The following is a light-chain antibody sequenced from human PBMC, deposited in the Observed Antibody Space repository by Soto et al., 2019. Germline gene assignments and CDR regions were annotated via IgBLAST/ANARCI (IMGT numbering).Light chain of an antibody. CDR1: SSDVGVYDF. CDR2: EVT. CDR3: ASYAGGNQV. V-gene: IGLV2-8*01. J-gene: IGLJ1*01. Sequence: QSALTQPPSASGSPGQSVTISCTGTSSDVGVYDFVSWYQHHPGKVPKLMIYEVTKRPSGVPDRFSGSKSGNTASLTVSGLLAEDEADYYCASYAGGNQVFGTGTKLTVL.